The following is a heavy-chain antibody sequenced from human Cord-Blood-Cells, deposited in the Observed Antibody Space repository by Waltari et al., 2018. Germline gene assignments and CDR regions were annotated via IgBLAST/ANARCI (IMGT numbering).Heavy chain of an antibody. J-gene: IGHJ6*02. D-gene: IGHD1-26*01. Sequence: QLVQSGAAVKKPGAPVLVSCTASGYTLTALSIHRVLQAAGKGLEGMGGFDPEDGETIYEQKFQGRVTMTEDTSTDTAYMELSSLRSEDTAVYYCATAWYSGSYYYYYGMDVWGQGTTVTVSS. CDR2: FDPEDGET. CDR1: GYTLTALS. CDR3: ATAWYSGSYYYYYGMDV. V-gene: IGHV1-24*01.